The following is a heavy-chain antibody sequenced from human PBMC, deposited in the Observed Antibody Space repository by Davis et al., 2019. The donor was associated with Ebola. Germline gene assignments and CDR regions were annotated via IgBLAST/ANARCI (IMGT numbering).Heavy chain of an antibody. D-gene: IGHD6-6*01. J-gene: IGHJ4*02. CDR1: GYTFTSYY. CDR2: INPNSGGT. V-gene: IGHV1-2*06. Sequence: AASVKVSCKASGYTFTSYYMHWVRQAPGQGLEWMGRINPNSGGTNYAQKFQGRVTMTRDTPISTAYMELSRLRSDDTAVYYCARNRPSSSADTLDYWGQGTLVTVSS. CDR3: ARNRPSSSADTLDY.